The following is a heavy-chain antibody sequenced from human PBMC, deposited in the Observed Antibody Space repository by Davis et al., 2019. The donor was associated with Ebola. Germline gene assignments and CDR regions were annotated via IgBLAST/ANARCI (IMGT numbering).Heavy chain of an antibody. CDR2: ISSDGSKK. Sequence: PGGSLRLSCVASGFTFSTYAMHWVRQAPGKGLEWVAVISSDGSKKYYADSVKDRFTISRDNSENTLHLQMDSLRAEDTAVYYCARDLDYHDSRGHYTDAYDMWGQGTMVTVSS. CDR1: GFTFSTYA. V-gene: IGHV3-30*04. CDR3: ARDLDYHDSRGHYTDAYDM. J-gene: IGHJ3*02. D-gene: IGHD3-22*01.